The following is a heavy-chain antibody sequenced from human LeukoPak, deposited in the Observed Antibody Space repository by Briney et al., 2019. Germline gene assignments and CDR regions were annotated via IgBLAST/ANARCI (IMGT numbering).Heavy chain of an antibody. D-gene: IGHD3-22*01. J-gene: IGHJ1*01. CDR2: ISYDGSNK. CDR1: GFTFSSYG. V-gene: IGHV3-30*03. CDR3: AHPYDSREQYFQH. Sequence: PGGSLRLSCAASGFTFSSYGMHWVRQAPGKGLEWVAVISYDGSNKYYADSVKGRFTISRDNSKNTLYLQMNSLRAEDTAVYYCAHPYDSREQYFQHWGQGTLVTVSS.